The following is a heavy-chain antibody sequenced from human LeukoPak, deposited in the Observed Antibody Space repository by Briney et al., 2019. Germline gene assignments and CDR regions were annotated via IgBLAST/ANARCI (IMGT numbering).Heavy chain of an antibody. D-gene: IGHD3-16*01. J-gene: IGHJ6*02. V-gene: IGHV4-4*07. CDR1: GGSISSYY. CDR2: ICTSGST. CDR3: ARDLGGYYYGMDV. Sequence: SETLSLTCTVSGGSISSYYWNWIRQPAGKGLEWIGRICTSGSTNYNPSLKSRVTMSVDTSKNQFSLRLSSMTAADTAVYYCARDLGGYYYGMDVWGQGTTVTVSS.